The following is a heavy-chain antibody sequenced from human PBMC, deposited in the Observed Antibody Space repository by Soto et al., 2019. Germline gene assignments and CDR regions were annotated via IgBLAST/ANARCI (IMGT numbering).Heavy chain of an antibody. D-gene: IGHD3-16*02. CDR2: ISGSGDRT. J-gene: IGHJ4*02. V-gene: IGHV3-23*01. CDR3: VKDDGGYPSTAPH. CDR1: GITISNYP. Sequence: EVQLLESGGGLVQPGGTLRLSCAASGITISNYPMRWDRQAPGKGLHWVSGISGSGDRTYYADSAKGVFTISNDISRDSLLLRLDTLGADDTSVDFCVKDDGGYPSTAPHWGQGALVTVSS.